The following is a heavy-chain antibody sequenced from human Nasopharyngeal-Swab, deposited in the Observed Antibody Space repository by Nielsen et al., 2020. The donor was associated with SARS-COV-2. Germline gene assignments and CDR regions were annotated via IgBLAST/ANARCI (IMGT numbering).Heavy chain of an antibody. J-gene: IGHJ6*02. CDR1: GFTFSSYA. CDR3: ARAVGSGMDV. CDR2: ISYDGSNK. D-gene: IGHD2-15*01. Sequence: GESLKISCAAPGFTFSSYAMHWVRQAPGKGLEWVALISYDGSNKYYADSVKGRFTISRDNSKNTLYLQMNSLRAEDTAVYYCARAVGSGMDVWGQGTTVTVSS. V-gene: IGHV3-30-3*01.